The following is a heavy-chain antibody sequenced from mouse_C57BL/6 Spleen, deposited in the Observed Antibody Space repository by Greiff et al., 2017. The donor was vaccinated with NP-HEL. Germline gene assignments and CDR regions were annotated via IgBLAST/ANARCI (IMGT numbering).Heavy chain of an antibody. J-gene: IGHJ3*01. CDR1: GYSITRGYD. Sequence: VQLKESGPGMVKPSQSLSLTCTVTGYSITRGYDWHWIRHFPGNKLEWMGYISYSGSTNYNPSLKSRISITHDTSKNHFFLKLNSVTTEDTATYYCARGRTYGYDAWFAYWGQGTLVTVSA. CDR3: ARGRTYGYDAWFAY. CDR2: ISYSGST. V-gene: IGHV3-1*01. D-gene: IGHD2-2*01.